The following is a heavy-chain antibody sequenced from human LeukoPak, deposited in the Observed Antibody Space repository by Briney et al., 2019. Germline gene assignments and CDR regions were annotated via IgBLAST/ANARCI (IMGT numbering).Heavy chain of an antibody. CDR3: ARGYCSGGSCYWYAFDI. Sequence: GGSLRLSCAASGFTFSDYYMSWLRQAPGKGLEWVSYISSSGSTIYYADSVKGRFTISRDNAKNSLYLQMNSLRAEDTAAYYCARGYCSGGSCYWYAFDIWGQGTMVTVSS. V-gene: IGHV3-11*04. D-gene: IGHD2-15*01. CDR2: ISSSGSTI. J-gene: IGHJ3*02. CDR1: GFTFSDYY.